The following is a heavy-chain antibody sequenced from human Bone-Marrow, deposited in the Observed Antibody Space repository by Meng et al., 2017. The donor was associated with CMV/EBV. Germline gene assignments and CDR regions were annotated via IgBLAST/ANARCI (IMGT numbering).Heavy chain of an antibody. V-gene: IGHV3-30-3*01. J-gene: IGHJ5*02. CDR2: ISYDGSNK. Sequence: GGSLRLSCAASGFTFSSYAMHWVRQAPGKGLEWVAVISYDGSNKYYADSVKGRFTISRDNSKNTLYLQMNSLRAEDTAVYYCARSHVAGYSSASWGQGTRVTGSS. D-gene: IGHD6-19*01. CDR3: ARSHVAGYSSAS. CDR1: GFTFSSYA.